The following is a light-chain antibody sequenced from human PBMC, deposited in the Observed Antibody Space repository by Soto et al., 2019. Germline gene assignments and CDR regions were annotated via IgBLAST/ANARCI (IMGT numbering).Light chain of an antibody. CDR3: QQYEIYPIT. CDR2: KAS. J-gene: IGKJ5*01. CDR1: QNIKSW. V-gene: IGKV1-5*03. Sequence: DIQMTQSPSTLSASVGDRVTITCRASQNIKSWLAWYQQKPGKAPKLLIYKASSLESGVPSRFSGSGSGTEFTLTISSLQPHDFAAYYCQQYEIYPITFGQGTRLEIK.